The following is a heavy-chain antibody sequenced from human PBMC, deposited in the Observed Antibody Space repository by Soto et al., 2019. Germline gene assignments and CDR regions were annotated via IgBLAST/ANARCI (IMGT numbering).Heavy chain of an antibody. Sequence: ESLSLTCTVSVGSISSYYWSWIRQPAGKGLEWIGRIYTSGSTNYNPSLKSRVTMSVDTSKNQFSLKLSSVTAADTAVYYCARDQYYYDSSGYYQYYFDYWGQGTLVTVSS. J-gene: IGHJ4*02. D-gene: IGHD3-22*01. CDR3: ARDQYYYDSSGYYQYYFDY. V-gene: IGHV4-4*07. CDR2: IYTSGST. CDR1: VGSISSYY.